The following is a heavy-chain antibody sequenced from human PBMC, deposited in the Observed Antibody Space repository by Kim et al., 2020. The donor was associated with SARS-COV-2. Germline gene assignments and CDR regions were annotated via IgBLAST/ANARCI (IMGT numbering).Heavy chain of an antibody. CDR2: INPSGGST. J-gene: IGHJ6*02. CDR1: GYTFTSYY. V-gene: IGHV1-46*01. D-gene: IGHD5-18*01. Sequence: ASVKVSCKASGYTFTSYYMHWVRQAPGQGLEWMGIINPSGGSTSYAQKFQGRVTMTRDTSTSTVYMELSSLRSEDTAVYYCARVVADTAMVTFSGYYYGMDVWGQGTTVTVSS. CDR3: ARVVADTAMVTFSGYYYGMDV.